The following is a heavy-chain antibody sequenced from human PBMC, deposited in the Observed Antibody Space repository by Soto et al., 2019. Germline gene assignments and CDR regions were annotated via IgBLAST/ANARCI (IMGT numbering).Heavy chain of an antibody. J-gene: IGHJ6*02. V-gene: IGHV1-24*01. CDR2: FDPEDGET. Sequence: GASVKVSGKVSGYTLTELSMHWVRQPPGKELDWMGGFDPEDGETIYAQKFQGRVTMTEDTSTDTAYMELSSLRSEDTAVYYCATAGGGVVAATSYYYYGMDVWGQGTTVTVSS. D-gene: IGHD2-15*01. CDR3: ATAGGGVVAATSYYYYGMDV. CDR1: GYTLTELS.